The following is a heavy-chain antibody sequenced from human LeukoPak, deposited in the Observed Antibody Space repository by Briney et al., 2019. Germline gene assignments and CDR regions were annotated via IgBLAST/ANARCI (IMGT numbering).Heavy chain of an antibody. D-gene: IGHD1-1*01. Sequence: ASITVPYQASVYATDYYIQLVRQPPGQGLEWMAWIDPNTGGTIYARNFRGRVTMTRDTSIATVYLELRSLRSDDAAVYYCAYIDDNIYPYWGQGTLVTVSS. V-gene: IGHV1-2*02. CDR3: AYIDDNIYPY. CDR2: IDPNTGGT. J-gene: IGHJ4*02. CDR1: VYATDYY.